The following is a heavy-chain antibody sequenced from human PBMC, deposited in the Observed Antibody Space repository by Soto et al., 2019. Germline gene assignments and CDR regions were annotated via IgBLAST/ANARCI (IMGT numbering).Heavy chain of an antibody. CDR2: ISWNINTI. V-gene: IGHV3-9*01. Sequence: PGGSLRLSCAASGFTFSSYAMHWVRQAPGKGLEWVSGISWNINTIAYADSVKGRFTISRDNAKNSLYLQMNSLRAEDTAFYYCAKDTGRNWGQGTPVTVSS. CDR3: AKDTGRN. J-gene: IGHJ4*02. CDR1: GFTFSSYA.